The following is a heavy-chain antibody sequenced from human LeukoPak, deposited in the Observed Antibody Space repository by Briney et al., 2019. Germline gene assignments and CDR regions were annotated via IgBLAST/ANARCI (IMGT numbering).Heavy chain of an antibody. CDR3: ARDLAWGAFDY. Sequence: GGSLRLSCAASGFTFSSYAMSWVRQAPGKGLEWVSAISGSGDSTYYADSVKGRFTISRDNSKNTLSLQMNSLRVEDTAVYYCARDLAWGAFDYWGQGILDAVSS. CDR2: ISGSGDST. J-gene: IGHJ4*02. CDR1: GFTFSSYA. D-gene: IGHD7-27*01. V-gene: IGHV3-23*01.